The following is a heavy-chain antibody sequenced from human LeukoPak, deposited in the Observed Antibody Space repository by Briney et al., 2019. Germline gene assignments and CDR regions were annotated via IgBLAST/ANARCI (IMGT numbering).Heavy chain of an antibody. J-gene: IGHJ4*02. CDR2: INHSGST. CDR1: GGSFSGYY. CDR3: AKDNVGYYDSSGLVDY. V-gene: IGHV4-34*01. Sequence: SETLSLTCAVYGGSFSGYYWSWIRQPPGKGLEWIGEINHSGSTNYNPSLKSRVTISVDTSKNQFSLKLSSVTAADTAVYYCAKDNVGYYDSSGLVDYWGQGTLVTVSS. D-gene: IGHD3-22*01.